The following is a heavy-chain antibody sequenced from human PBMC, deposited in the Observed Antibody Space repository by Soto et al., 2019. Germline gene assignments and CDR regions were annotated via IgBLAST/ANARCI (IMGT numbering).Heavy chain of an antibody. CDR3: AKRPDSSDSSGYQA. CDR1: GFIFSDYA. CDR2: ISGSGVSI. V-gene: IGHV3-23*01. Sequence: QPGGSLRLSCAASGFIFSDYAMTWVRQAPGKGLEWVSVISGSGVSIYYTDSVRGRFTISRDNSKNTLYLQMHSLRPEDTAVYYCAKRPDSSDSSGYQAWGQGIQVTVSS. J-gene: IGHJ5*02. D-gene: IGHD3-22*01.